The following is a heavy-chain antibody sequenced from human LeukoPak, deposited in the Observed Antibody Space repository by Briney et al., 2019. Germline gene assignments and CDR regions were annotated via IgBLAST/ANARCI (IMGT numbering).Heavy chain of an antibody. CDR3: ARDRDYDFCSGYTYYFDY. V-gene: IGHV3-7*01. J-gene: IGHJ4*02. Sequence: PGGSLRLSCAAPGFTFSSYWMRWVRQAPGKGLEGVANINQDGSEKYYVDSVKGRFTISRDNAKNSLYLQMNSLRAEDTAVYYCARDRDYDFCSGYTYYFDYWGQGTLVTVSS. CDR1: GFTFSSYW. D-gene: IGHD3-3*01. CDR2: INQDGSEK.